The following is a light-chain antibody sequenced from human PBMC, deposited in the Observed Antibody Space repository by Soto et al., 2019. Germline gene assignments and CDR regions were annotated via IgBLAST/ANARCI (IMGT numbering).Light chain of an antibody. CDR1: QTGDSQY. CDR2: GVF. Sequence: EMKLTQSPDTLSLSPGERATLSCRASQTGDSQYLAWYQQRPGQAPSLLIRGVFIRAAGIPDRFSGSGSVTDFTLTISRLEPEDSAVYFCQHYGYPQWTFGQGTKVEIK. V-gene: IGKV3-20*01. J-gene: IGKJ1*01. CDR3: QHYGYPQWT.